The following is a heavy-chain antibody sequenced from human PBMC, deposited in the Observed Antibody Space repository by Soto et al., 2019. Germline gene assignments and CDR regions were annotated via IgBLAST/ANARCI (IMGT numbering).Heavy chain of an antibody. Sequence: GASVKVSCKASGYTFTGYYMHWVRQAPGQGLEWMGWINPNSGGTNYAQKFQGWVTMTRDTSISTAYMELSRLRSDDTAVYYCARGDGSSPPYDYYYGMDVWGQGTTVTVS. V-gene: IGHV1-2*04. CDR3: ARGDGSSPPYDYYYGMDV. CDR1: GYTFTGYY. D-gene: IGHD6-6*01. J-gene: IGHJ6*02. CDR2: INPNSGGT.